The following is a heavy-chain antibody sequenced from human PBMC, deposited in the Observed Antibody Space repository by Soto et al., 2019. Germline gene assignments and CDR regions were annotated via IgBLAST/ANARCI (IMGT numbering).Heavy chain of an antibody. CDR1: GFTFSGHW. J-gene: IGHJ6*03. V-gene: IGHV3-7*01. D-gene: IGHD2-2*01. CDR2: IKQDGSET. Sequence: EVHLVESGGGLVQPGGSLRLSCAASGFTFSGHWMSWVRQAPGKGLEWVAHIKQDGSETIYVGSVKGRFTISRDNAKNSLDLQMNSLRAEETALYYCARDKAISSGTNCRRGSTYYYYIDVWGNGTTVTVSS. CDR3: ARDKAISSGTNCRRGSTYYYYIDV.